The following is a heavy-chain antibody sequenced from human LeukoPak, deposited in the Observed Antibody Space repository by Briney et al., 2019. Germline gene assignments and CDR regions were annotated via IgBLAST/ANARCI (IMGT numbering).Heavy chain of an antibody. D-gene: IGHD3-3*01. CDR3: ARDMLNYDFWSGYLN. CDR1: GFTFSSNW. J-gene: IGHJ4*02. V-gene: IGHV3-7*01. Sequence: GGSLRLSCAASGFTFSSNWMSWVRQAPGKGLEWVANIKQDGSEKYYVDSVKGRFTISRDNAKNSLYLQMNSLRAEDTAVYYCARDMLNYDFWSGYLNWGQGTLVTVSS. CDR2: IKQDGSEK.